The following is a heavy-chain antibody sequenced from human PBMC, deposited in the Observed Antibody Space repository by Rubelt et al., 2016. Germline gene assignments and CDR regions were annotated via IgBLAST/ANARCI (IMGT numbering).Heavy chain of an antibody. J-gene: IGHJ4*02. CDR1: GYTLTELS. D-gene: IGHD1-1*01. Sequence: QVQLVQSGAEVKKPGASVKVSCKVSGYTLTELSMHWVRQAPGKGLEWMGGFDPEDGETIYAQKVQGRVTMTEDTSTDTAYMELSSLNSEDSAMYFCARLLTQDHNLHFDSWGQGTQVTVSS. V-gene: IGHV1-24*01. CDR3: ARLLTQDHNLHFDS. CDR2: FDPEDGET.